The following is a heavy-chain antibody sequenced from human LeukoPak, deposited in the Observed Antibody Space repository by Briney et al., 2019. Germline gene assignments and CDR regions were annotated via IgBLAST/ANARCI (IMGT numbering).Heavy chain of an antibody. CDR2: IDWDDDK. CDR1: GFTRNTSGMC. Sequence: SGPALVKPTQTLTLTFTFYGFTRNTSGMCVGRVRQPHGKSLEWLAGIDWDDDKFYSTSLKTRLTLSKDPSKNQVVLTSTTMDHVDTATYYCARTTHDYGADYWGQGTLVTVSS. D-gene: IGHD4-17*01. CDR3: ARTTHDYGADY. J-gene: IGHJ4*02. V-gene: IGHV2-70*17.